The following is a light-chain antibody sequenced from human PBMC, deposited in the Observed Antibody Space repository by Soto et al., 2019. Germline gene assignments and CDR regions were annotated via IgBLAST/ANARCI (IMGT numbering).Light chain of an antibody. Sequence: EIVLTQSPGTLSLSPGERATLSCRASQSVSSSYLAWYQHKPGQAPRLLIHGASSRATGIPDRFSGSGSGTDFTLTISRLEPEDFAVYYCQQYGTSPPSTFGPGTRLEIK. J-gene: IGKJ5*01. CDR1: QSVSSSY. V-gene: IGKV3-20*01. CDR2: GAS. CDR3: QQYGTSPPST.